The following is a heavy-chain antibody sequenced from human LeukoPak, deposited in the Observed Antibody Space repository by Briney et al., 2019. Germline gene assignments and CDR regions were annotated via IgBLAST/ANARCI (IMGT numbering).Heavy chain of an antibody. CDR2: IIGSGGST. CDR1: GFTLSSYA. V-gene: IGHV3-23*01. Sequence: PGGSLRLSCAASGFTLSSYAMSWVRQAPGKGLEWVSAIIGSGGSTYYADSVKGRFTISRDNSKNTLYLQMNSLRAEDTAVYYCAKDVRCSSTSCLFDYWGQGTLVTVSS. J-gene: IGHJ4*02. CDR3: AKDVRCSSTSCLFDY. D-gene: IGHD2-2*01.